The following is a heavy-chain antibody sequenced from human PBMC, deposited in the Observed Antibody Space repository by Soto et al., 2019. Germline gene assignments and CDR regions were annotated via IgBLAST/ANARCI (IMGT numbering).Heavy chain of an antibody. CDR2: ISYDGSNE. CDR3: AKDQGTGRPTYDIDLLFDF. V-gene: IGHV3-30*18. J-gene: IGHJ4*02. CDR1: GFTFSSYG. D-gene: IGHD3-9*01. Sequence: QVQLVESGGGVVQPGRSLRLPCAVSGFTFSSYGMHWVRQAPGKGLEWVAVISYDGSNEYYADSVRGRFTISRDKSKNTLFLLRTSLRAADTAVYYCAKDQGTGRPTYDIDLLFDFWGQGTLVTGSS.